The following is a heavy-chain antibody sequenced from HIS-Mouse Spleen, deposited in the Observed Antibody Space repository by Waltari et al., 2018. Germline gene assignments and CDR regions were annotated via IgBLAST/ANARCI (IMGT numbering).Heavy chain of an antibody. CDR2: IYYSGSP. J-gene: IGHJ2*01. CDR3: AREIPYSSSWYDWYFDL. CDR1: GGSISRSSYY. D-gene: IGHD6-13*01. Sequence: QLQLQASGPGLVKPSETLSLTCPASGGSISRSSYYWAGIRQPPGKGPEWIGSIYYSGSPYYNPSLKSRVTISVDTSKNQFSLKLSSVTAADTAVYYCAREIPYSSSWYDWYFDLWGRGTLVTVSS. V-gene: IGHV4-39*07.